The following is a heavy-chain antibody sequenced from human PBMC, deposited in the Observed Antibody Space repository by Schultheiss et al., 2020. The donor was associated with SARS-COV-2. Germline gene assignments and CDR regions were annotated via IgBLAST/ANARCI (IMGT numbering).Heavy chain of an antibody. Sequence: SETLSLTCAVSGGSISSSNWWSWVRQPPGKGLEWIGEIYHSGSTNYNPSLKSRVTISVDKSKNQFSLKLSSVTAADTAVYYCASLTYYDFWSGYYQTHYYFDYWGQGTLVTVSS. CDR2: IYHSGST. CDR1: GGSISSSNW. J-gene: IGHJ4*02. D-gene: IGHD3-3*01. V-gene: IGHV4-4*02. CDR3: ASLTYYDFWSGYYQTHYYFDY.